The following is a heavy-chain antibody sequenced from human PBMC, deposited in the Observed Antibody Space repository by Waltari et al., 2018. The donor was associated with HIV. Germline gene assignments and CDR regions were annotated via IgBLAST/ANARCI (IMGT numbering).Heavy chain of an antibody. CDR1: GASISSSSYY. V-gene: IGHV4-39*01. D-gene: IGHD2-8*01. Sequence: QLQLQESGPGLVKPSETLSLTCTVSGASISSSSYYWGWIRQPPGKGLGWIGSMYYSAGTYYNPSLKSRVAISVATSKNQFSLKLSSVTAADTAVYYCARHRGESVSDAFDMWGQGTMVTVSS. CDR2: MYYSAGT. CDR3: ARHRGESVSDAFDM. J-gene: IGHJ3*02.